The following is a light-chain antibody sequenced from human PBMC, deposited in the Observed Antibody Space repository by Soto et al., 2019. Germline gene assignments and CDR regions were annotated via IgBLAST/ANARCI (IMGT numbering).Light chain of an antibody. Sequence: QSALAQPPSASGSPGQSVTISCSGTSSDVGAYNYVSWYQQHPGKAPKVMIFEVSKRPSGVPDRFSGSKSGNTASLTVSGLQDEDEADYYCSSYAGSNSFVFGTGNKVTVL. J-gene: IGLJ1*01. V-gene: IGLV2-8*01. CDR3: SSYAGSNSFV. CDR1: SSDVGAYNY. CDR2: EVS.